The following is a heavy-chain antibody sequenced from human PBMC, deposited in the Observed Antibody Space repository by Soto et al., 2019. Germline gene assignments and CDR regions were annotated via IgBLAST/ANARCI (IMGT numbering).Heavy chain of an antibody. D-gene: IGHD3-10*01. CDR2: VHDSWGS. CDR1: GGSISNYY. J-gene: IGHJ6*02. Sequence: QVPLQESGPGLVKPSETLSLSCTVSGGSISNYYWSWFRQTPGKGLEWIGYVHDSWGSNYNPSLKSRVAISLDTSTSQFSLKLTSVTATDTAVYYCARQGFGALPGLVDVWGQGTTVTVSS. V-gene: IGHV4-59*08. CDR3: ARQGFGALPGLVDV.